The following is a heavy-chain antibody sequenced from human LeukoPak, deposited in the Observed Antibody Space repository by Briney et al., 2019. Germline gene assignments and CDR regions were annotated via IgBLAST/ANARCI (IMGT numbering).Heavy chain of an antibody. D-gene: IGHD4-17*01. J-gene: IGHJ5*02. CDR3: AKEGGRAVTTSVKWFDP. CDR1: GFTFSSYA. Sequence: GGSLRLSCAASGFTFSSYAMSWVRQAPGKGLEWVSAISGSGGSTYYADSVKGRFTISRDNSKNTLYLQMNSLRAEDTAVYYCAKEGGRAVTTSVKWFDPWGQGTLVNVSS. V-gene: IGHV3-23*01. CDR2: ISGSGGST.